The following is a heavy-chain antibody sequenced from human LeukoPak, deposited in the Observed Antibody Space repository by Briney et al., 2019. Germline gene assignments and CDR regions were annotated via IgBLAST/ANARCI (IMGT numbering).Heavy chain of an antibody. D-gene: IGHD2-2*01. J-gene: IGHJ3*02. V-gene: IGHV1-69*06. Sequence: SVKVSCKASGGTFSSYAISWVRQAPGQGLEWMVGIIPIFGTANYAQKFQGRVTITADKSTSTAYMELSSLRSEDTAVYYCAREYCSSTSCYLPGNDAFDIWGQGTMVTVSS. CDR3: AREYCSSTSCYLPGNDAFDI. CDR2: IIPIFGTA. CDR1: GGTFSSYA.